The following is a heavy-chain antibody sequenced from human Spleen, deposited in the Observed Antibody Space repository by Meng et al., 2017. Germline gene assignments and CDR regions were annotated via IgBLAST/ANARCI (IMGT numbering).Heavy chain of an antibody. CDR2: IKSKTDGGTT. CDR1: GFTFSSYT. Sequence: GESLKISCDASGFTFSSYTMNWVRQAPGKGLEWVGRIKSKTDGGTTDYAAPVKGRFTISRDDSKKTLYLQMNSLKTEDTAVYYCTTDDSSGYYFGRFDYWGQGTLVTVSS. D-gene: IGHD3-22*01. CDR3: TTDDSSGYYFGRFDY. V-gene: IGHV3-15*01. J-gene: IGHJ4*02.